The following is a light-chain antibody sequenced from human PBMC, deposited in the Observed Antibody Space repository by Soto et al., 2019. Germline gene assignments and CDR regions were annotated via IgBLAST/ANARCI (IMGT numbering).Light chain of an antibody. CDR1: QSVSSN. V-gene: IGKV3-11*01. J-gene: IGKJ5*01. CDR3: QQRSNWPT. Sequence: EIVMTQSPATLSVSQGERATLXXSASQSVSSNLAWYQQKPGQAPGXLIYDASNRATGIPARFSGSGYGTDFTLTISSLEPEDFAVYYCQQRSNWPTFGQGTRLEI. CDR2: DAS.